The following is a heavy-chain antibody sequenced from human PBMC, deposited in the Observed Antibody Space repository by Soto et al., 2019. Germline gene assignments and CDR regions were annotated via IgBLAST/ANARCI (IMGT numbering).Heavy chain of an antibody. CDR3: ARQIYDSDTGPNFQYYFDS. J-gene: IGHJ4*02. V-gene: IGHV5-10-1*01. CDR2: IDPSDSQT. CDR1: GYSFAGYW. Sequence: RGESLISCKGSGYSFAGYWITWVRQKPGKGLELMGRIDPSDSQTYYSPSFRGHVTISVTKSITTVFLQWSSLRASDTAMYYCARQIYDSDTGPNFQYYFDSWGQGTPVT. D-gene: IGHD3-22*01.